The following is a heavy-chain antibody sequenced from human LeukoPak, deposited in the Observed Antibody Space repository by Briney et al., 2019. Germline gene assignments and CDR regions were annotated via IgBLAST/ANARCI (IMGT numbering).Heavy chain of an antibody. CDR2: INPNSGGT. J-gene: IGHJ4*02. CDR1: GYTFTGYY. CDR3: AREGYYDFWSGYYKHYSYFDY. V-gene: IGHV1-2*02. Sequence: ASVTVSCKASGYTFTGYYMHWVRQAPGQGLEWKGWINPNSGGTNYAQKFQGRVTMTRDTSISTAYMELSRLRSDDTAVYYCAREGYYDFWSGYYKHYSYFDYWGQGTLVTVSS. D-gene: IGHD3-3*01.